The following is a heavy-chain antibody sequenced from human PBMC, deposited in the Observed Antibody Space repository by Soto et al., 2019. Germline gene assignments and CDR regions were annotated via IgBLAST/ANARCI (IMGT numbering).Heavy chain of an antibody. Sequence: QVQLQESGPGLVKPSETLSLTCTVSGVSISSYYWSWIRQPPGKGLEWIGYIYYSWSTNYNPSLKRRASRSVDTSKNQSSLRLSSVPAAATAVYYCARVWGYYFDYWGQGTLVTVSS. CDR3: ARVWGYYFDY. CDR1: GVSISSYY. CDR2: IYYSWST. D-gene: IGHD2-21*01. J-gene: IGHJ4*02. V-gene: IGHV4-59*01.